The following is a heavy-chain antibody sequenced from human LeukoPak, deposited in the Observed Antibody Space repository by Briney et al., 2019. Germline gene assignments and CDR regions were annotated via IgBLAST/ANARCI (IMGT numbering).Heavy chain of an antibody. V-gene: IGHV3-21*01. D-gene: IGHD6-19*01. Sequence: GGSLRLSCAASGFTLSSYSMNWVRQAPGKGLEWVSSISSGSTYIYYAESVKGRFTISRDNAKNSLYLQMNTLGVEDTAVYYCARISSNGRYYYYYPLDVWGQGTTVTVSS. CDR3: ARISSNGRYYYYYPLDV. J-gene: IGHJ6*02. CDR1: GFTLSSYS. CDR2: ISSGSTYI.